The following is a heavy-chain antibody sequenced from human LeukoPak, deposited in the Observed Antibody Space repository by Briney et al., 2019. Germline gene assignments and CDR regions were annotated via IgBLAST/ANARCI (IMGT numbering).Heavy chain of an antibody. CDR3: AKTGAREFDY. D-gene: IGHD3-10*01. J-gene: IGHJ4*02. Sequence: PGGSLRLFCAASGFTFSSYDMSWVRQAPGKGLEWVSGIPGSGGNTYYADSVKGRFTISRDNSKNTLYLEMNSLRAEDTAVYYCAKTGAREFDYWGQGTLVTVSS. CDR2: IPGSGGNT. CDR1: GFTFSSYD. V-gene: IGHV3-23*01.